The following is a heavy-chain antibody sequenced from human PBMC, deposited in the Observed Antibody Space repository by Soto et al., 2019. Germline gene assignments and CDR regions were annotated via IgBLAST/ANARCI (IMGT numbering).Heavy chain of an antibody. D-gene: IGHD2-21*01. CDR2: INTDSSTK. J-gene: IGHJ5*02. V-gene: IGHV3-74*03. CDR3: ARGLKPEVVRVTVKNRNRFER. CDR1: GFAFNDHW. Sequence: GGCLRLSCAAAGFAFNDHWMHWVRQVPGTGLVWVSRINTDSSTKKYADSVKGRFTISRDNAKNMVYLQLNSLRAEDTAIYFCARGLKPEVVRVTVKNRNRFERSGQGTPVTVST.